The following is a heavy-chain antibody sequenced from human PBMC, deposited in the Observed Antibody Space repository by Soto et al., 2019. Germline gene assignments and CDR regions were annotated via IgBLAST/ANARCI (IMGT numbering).Heavy chain of an antibody. V-gene: IGHV3-49*04. D-gene: IGHD3-22*01. CDR2: IRSKAYGGTT. CDR1: GFTFGDYA. CDR3: TRDPTRLNPLYYYDSSGYDWYFDL. Sequence: PGGSLRLSCTASGFTFGDYAMSWVRQAPGKGLEWVGFIRSKAYGGTTEYAASVKGRFTISRDDSKSIAYLQMNSLKTEDTAVYYCTRDPTRLNPLYYYDSSGYDWYFDLWGRGTLVTVSS. J-gene: IGHJ2*01.